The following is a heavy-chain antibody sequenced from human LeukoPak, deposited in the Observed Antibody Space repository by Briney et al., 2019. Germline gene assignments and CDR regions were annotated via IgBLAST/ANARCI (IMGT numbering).Heavy chain of an antibody. V-gene: IGHV4-59*01. CDR1: GGSISSYY. CDR3: ARHIYYGSGSYYGNWFDP. Sequence: SETLSLTCTVSGGSISSYYWSWIRQPPGKGLEWIGYIYYSGSTNYNPSLESRVTISVDTSKNQFSLKLNSVTAADTAVYYCARHIYYGSGSYYGNWFDPWGQGTLVTVSS. J-gene: IGHJ5*02. CDR2: IYYSGST. D-gene: IGHD3-10*01.